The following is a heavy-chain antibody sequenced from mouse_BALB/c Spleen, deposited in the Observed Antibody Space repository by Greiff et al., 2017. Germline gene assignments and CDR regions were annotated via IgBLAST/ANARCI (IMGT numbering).Heavy chain of an antibody. CDR1: GFNIKDTY. CDR2: IDPANGNT. CDR3: AREYYYGSSNYAMDY. V-gene: IGHV14-3*02. J-gene: IGHJ4*01. Sequence: EVKLQESGAELVKPGASVKLSCTASGFNIKDTYMHWVKQRPEQGLEWIGRIDPANGNTKYDPKFQGKATITADTSSNTAYLQLSSLTSEDTAVYYCAREYYYGSSNYAMDYWGQGTSVTVSS. D-gene: IGHD1-1*01.